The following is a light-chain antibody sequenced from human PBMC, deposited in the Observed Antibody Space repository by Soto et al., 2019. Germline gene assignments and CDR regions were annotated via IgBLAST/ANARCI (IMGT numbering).Light chain of an antibody. Sequence: EIVVTQSPGTLSLSPGERATISCWASQSVTSNYLAWYQQKPGQAPRLLIFGASIRATGLPDRFSGSGSGTDFTLTISRLAPEDFAVYYCHQYSSSPGTFGQGTKVEIK. CDR3: HQYSSSPGT. CDR1: QSVTSNY. J-gene: IGKJ1*01. V-gene: IGKV3-20*01. CDR2: GAS.